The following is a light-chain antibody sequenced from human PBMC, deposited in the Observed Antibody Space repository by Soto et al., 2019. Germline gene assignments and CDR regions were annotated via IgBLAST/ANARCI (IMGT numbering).Light chain of an antibody. CDR2: SAS. V-gene: IGKV1-39*01. Sequence: DIQMTQSPSSLSASVGDRVTITCRASQSISNYLSWYQQKPGKAPRLLIYSASSLQSGVPSRFSGRGSGTDFTLTISRLQPEDFATYYCQQSHSIPYTFGQGTKLESK. J-gene: IGKJ2*01. CDR3: QQSHSIPYT. CDR1: QSISNY.